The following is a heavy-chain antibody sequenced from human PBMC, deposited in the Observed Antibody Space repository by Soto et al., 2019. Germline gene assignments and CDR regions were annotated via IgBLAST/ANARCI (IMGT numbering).Heavy chain of an antibody. J-gene: IGHJ4*02. CDR2: ISYDGTNK. D-gene: IGHD6-13*01. CDR3: AKDRSNSWSFDY. V-gene: IGHV3-30*18. CDR1: GFIFSDHN. Sequence: GGSLRLSCAASGFIFSDHNMHWVRQAPGKGLEWVAVISYDGTNKYYADSVRGRFTISRDNSGNTLSLQMNSLGAGDTAVYYCAKDRSNSWSFDYWGQGTLVTVSS.